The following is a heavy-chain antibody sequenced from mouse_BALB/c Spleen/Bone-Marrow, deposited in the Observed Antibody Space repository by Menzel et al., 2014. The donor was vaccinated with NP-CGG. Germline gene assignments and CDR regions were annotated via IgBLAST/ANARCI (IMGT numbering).Heavy chain of an antibody. V-gene: IGHV1S135*01. CDR3: ARRAGYGNPWCFDV. Sequence: EVQLVESGPELEKPGASVKISCKASGYSFTGYNMNWVKQSPGKSLEWIGNIDPYYGGTSYNQKFKGKATLTVDKSSSTAYMQLKSMTSEDAAVYYCARRAGYGNPWCFDVWGAGTTVTVSS. CDR2: IDPYYGGT. CDR1: GYSFTGYN. J-gene: IGHJ1*01. D-gene: IGHD2-1*01.